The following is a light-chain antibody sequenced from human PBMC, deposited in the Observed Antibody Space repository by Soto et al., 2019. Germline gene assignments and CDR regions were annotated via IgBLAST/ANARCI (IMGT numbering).Light chain of an antibody. CDR2: ESN. V-gene: IGLV1-51*02. CDR1: SSNIGSNY. CDR3: GTWDSSLSAWV. J-gene: IGLJ3*02. Sequence: QSVLTQPPSVSAAPGQMVTISCSGSSSNIGSNYVSWYQQLPTTAPKLLIYESNKRPSGIPDRFSGSKSGTSATLGITGLQTGDEADYYCGTWDSSLSAWVFGGRTKLTVL.